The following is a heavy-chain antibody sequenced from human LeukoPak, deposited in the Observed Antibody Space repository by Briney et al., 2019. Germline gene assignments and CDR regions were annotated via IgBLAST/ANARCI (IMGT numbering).Heavy chain of an antibody. V-gene: IGHV4-4*02. CDR2: IYHTGST. CDR1: GGSISSYNW. D-gene: IGHD3-10*01. Sequence: SGTLSLTCAVSGGSISSYNWWSWVRQPPGKGLEWIGEIYHTGSTNYNPSLKSRVTISVDKSKNQFSLKLSSVTAADTAVYYCARDLITMVRGVRGNYYGMDVWGQGTTVTVSS. CDR3: ARDLITMVRGVRGNYYGMDV. J-gene: IGHJ6*02.